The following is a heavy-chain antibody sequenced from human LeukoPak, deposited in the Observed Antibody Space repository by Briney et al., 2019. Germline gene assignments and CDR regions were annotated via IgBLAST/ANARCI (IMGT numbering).Heavy chain of an antibody. J-gene: IGHJ4*02. Sequence: QSGGSLRLSCAASGFTFSSYWMSWVRQAPGKGLEWVANIKQDGSEKHYVDSVKGRFTISRDNAKNSLYLQMNSLRAEDTAVYYCAREKDGVVVVPAAIDYWGQGTLVTVSS. D-gene: IGHD2-2*01. V-gene: IGHV3-7*03. CDR1: GFTFSSYW. CDR2: IKQDGSEK. CDR3: AREKDGVVVVPAAIDY.